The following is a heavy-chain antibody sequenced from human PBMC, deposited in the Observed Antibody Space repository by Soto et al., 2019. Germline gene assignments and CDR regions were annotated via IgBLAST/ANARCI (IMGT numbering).Heavy chain of an antibody. CDR3: ANEVDVAFSSLQYGMDV. D-gene: IGHD5-12*01. Sequence: GGSLRLSCAASGFTFNNFAMHWVRQAPGKGLEWVAFISYDGTYKYYADSVRGRFTVYRDNSKSTLFLQMNSLKFEDTAVYVCANEVDVAFSSLQYGMDVWGQGTTVTVSS. V-gene: IGHV3-30*14. J-gene: IGHJ6*02. CDR2: ISYDGTYK. CDR1: GFTFNNFA.